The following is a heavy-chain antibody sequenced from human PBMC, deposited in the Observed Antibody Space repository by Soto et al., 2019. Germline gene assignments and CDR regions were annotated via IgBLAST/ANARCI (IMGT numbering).Heavy chain of an antibody. CDR3: ARWSSTIEYYYYYGMDV. Sequence: ASVKVSCKASGYTFTSYAMHWARQAPGQRLEWMGWINAGNGNTKYSQKFQGRVTITRDTSASTAYMELSSLRSEDTAVYYCARWSSTIEYYYYYGMDVWGQGTTVTVSS. D-gene: IGHD2-2*01. CDR2: INAGNGNT. J-gene: IGHJ6*02. V-gene: IGHV1-3*01. CDR1: GYTFTSYA.